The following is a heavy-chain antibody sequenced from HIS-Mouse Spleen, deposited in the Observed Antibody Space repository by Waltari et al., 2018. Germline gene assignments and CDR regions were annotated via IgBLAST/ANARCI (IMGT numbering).Heavy chain of an antibody. J-gene: IGHJ3*02. CDR2: IWYDGSNK. CDR3: ASISLWGGPVDI. CDR1: GFTFSSYG. V-gene: IGHV3-33*01. D-gene: IGHD3-10*01. Sequence: QVQLVESGGGVVQPGRSLRRSCAASGFTFSSYGMHWVGQGPGKGVEWVAVIWYDGSNKYYADSVKGRFTISRDNSKNTLYLQMNSLRAEDTAVYYCASISLWGGPVDIWGQGTMVTVSS.